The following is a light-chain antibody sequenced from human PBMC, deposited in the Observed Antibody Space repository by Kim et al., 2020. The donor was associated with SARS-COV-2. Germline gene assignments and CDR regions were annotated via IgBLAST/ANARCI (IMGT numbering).Light chain of an antibody. CDR3: LHSYSYPYS. V-gene: IGKV1-5*03. CDR1: QTISNW. CDR2: KAS. J-gene: IGKJ2*03. Sequence: DIQMTQSPSTLSASVGDRVTITCRASQTISNWLAWFQQKPGKVPKSLIYKASNLESGVPSRFSGSGFGTEFTPTISNLQPDDFATYYCLHSYSYPYSFGQGTKLEI.